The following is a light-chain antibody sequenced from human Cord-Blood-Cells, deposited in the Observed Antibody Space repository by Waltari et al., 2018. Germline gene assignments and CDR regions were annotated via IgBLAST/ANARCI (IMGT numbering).Light chain of an antibody. CDR1: SSDVGGYNY. Sequence: QSALTQPPSASGSPGQSVTISCTGTSSDVGGYNYVSWYQQHPAKAPNPMMYEVSNGRSGVPDRCSDSKSGNTASLTVSGVQADDEADYYCSSYAGSNNLVFGGGTKLTVL. CDR3: SSYAGSNNLV. V-gene: IGLV2-8*01. J-gene: IGLJ2*01. CDR2: EVS.